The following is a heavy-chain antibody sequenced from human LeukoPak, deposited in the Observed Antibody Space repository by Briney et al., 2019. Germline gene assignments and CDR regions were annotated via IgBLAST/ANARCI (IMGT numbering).Heavy chain of an antibody. Sequence: GGSLRLSCAASGFTFSNAWMSWVRQAPGKGLEWVSSISSSSSYIYYADSVKGRFTISRDNAKNSLYLQMNSLRAEDTAVYYCAREFGLFDPWGQGTLVTVSS. CDR1: GFTFSNAW. CDR3: AREFGLFDP. J-gene: IGHJ5*02. D-gene: IGHD3-16*01. V-gene: IGHV3-21*01. CDR2: ISSSSSYI.